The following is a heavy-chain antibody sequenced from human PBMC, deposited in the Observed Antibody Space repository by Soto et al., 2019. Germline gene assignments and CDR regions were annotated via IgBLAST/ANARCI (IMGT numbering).Heavy chain of an antibody. V-gene: IGHV1-2*02. CDR3: ARDLAKGGGSAGFDY. CDR1: GYTFTVYY. D-gene: IGHD1-26*01. CDR2: INPKSGGT. Sequence: QVQLVQSGDEVKKPGASVNVSCKASGYTFTVYYMHWVRQAPGQGLEWMGWINPKSGGTMYPQKFQGRVTMTWDTSISTAYLALTRRRSYDTAVYYCARDLAKGGGSAGFDYWGQGTLVTVSS. J-gene: IGHJ4*02.